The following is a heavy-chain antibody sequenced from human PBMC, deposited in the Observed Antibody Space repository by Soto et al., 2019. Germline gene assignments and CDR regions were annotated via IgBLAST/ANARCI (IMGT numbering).Heavy chain of an antibody. J-gene: IGHJ4*02. V-gene: IGHV3-74*01. CDR1: GFTFSSYW. CDR2: INSDGSRT. Sequence: EVQLVESGGGLVQPGGSLRLSCAASGFTFSSYWMHWVRQAPGKGLVWVSRINSDGSRTSYADSVKGRFTISRDNAKNTLYLQMNSLRAEDTAVYYCAGDSAYYDFWSGDWLFDYWGQGTVVTVSS. CDR3: AGDSAYYDFWSGDWLFDY. D-gene: IGHD3-3*01.